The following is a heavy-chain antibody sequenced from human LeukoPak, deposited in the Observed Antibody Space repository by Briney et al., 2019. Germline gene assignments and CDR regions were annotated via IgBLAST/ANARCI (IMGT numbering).Heavy chain of an antibody. CDR2: IFDSGYS. CDR1: GGPISSGTSS. Sequence: SQTLSLTCTVSGGPISSGTSSWSWIRQHPGKGLEWLGYIFDSGYSYYNPSLKSRLSMSVDTSKNRFSLTLSSVTAADTAIYYCAKTNTPDNWFDPWGQGTLVTVSS. CDR3: AKTNTPDNWFDP. V-gene: IGHV4-31*03. J-gene: IGHJ5*02.